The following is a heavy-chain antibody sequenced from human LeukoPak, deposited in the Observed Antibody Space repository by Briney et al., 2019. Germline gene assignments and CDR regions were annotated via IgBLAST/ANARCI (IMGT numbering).Heavy chain of an antibody. CDR3: ARHFLYYDILTGRNYYYYMDV. CDR1: GYSISSGYY. D-gene: IGHD3-9*01. Sequence: PSETLSLTCAVSGYSISSGYYWGWIRQPPGKGLEWIGSIYHSGSTYYNPSLKSRVTISVDTSKNQFSLKLSSVTAADTAVYYCARHFLYYDILTGRNYYYYMDVWGKGATVTVSS. J-gene: IGHJ6*03. V-gene: IGHV4-38-2*01. CDR2: IYHSGST.